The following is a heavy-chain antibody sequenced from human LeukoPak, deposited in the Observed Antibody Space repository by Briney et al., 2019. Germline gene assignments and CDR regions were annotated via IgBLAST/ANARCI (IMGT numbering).Heavy chain of an antibody. CDR2: ILPVDRSS. V-gene: IGHV1-69*04. D-gene: IGHD3-16*01. CDR1: GVAFITYG. J-gene: IGHJ4*02. Sequence: SLNLSCKTSGVAFITYGISWVRLAPGEGLEWMARILPVDRSSFYAPKFQGRVTISADKSTTTLYMQLTSLRSEDTALYYCAATFLDMMKSDQNYFDFWGLGTLVTVSS. CDR3: AATFLDMMKSDQNYFDF.